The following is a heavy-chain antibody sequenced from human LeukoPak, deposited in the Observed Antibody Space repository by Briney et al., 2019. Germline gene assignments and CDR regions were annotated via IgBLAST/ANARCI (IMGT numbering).Heavy chain of an antibody. J-gene: IGHJ6*03. D-gene: IGHD3-10*01. V-gene: IGHV3-21*01. CDR3: ARDFSTGLLWFGEGYYYYYMDV. CDR2: ISSSSSYI. Sequence: GGSLRLSCAVSGFKFSSYTMTWVRQAPGKGLEWVSSISSSSSYIYYADSGKGRFTISRDNAKNSLYLKMNSLRAEDTAVYYCARDFSTGLLWFGEGYYYYYMDVWGKGTTVTVSS. CDR1: GFKFSSYT.